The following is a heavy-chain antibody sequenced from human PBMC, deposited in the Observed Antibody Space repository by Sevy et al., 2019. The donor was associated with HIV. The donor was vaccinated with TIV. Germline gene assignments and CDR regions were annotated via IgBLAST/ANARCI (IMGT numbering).Heavy chain of an antibody. V-gene: IGHV1-24*01. CDR2: FDPQDDEP. Sequence: ASVKVSCKVSGYTLTKLSIHWVRQAPGKGLEWMGDFDPQDDEPVYAQRFQGRLTMTEDTSTDTAYMELSSLTPEDTAVYYCATVGLRYFSGSSSYQGDRFDPWGQGTRVTVSS. D-gene: IGHD2-15*01. CDR3: ATVGLRYFSGSSSYQGDRFDP. CDR1: GYTLTKLS. J-gene: IGHJ5*02.